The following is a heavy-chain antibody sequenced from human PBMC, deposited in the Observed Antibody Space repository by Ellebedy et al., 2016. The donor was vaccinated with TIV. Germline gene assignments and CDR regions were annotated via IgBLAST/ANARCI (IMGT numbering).Heavy chain of an antibody. D-gene: IGHD3-22*01. CDR2: ISGGGDNT. CDR3: AKGTSSGFNYDRVGCEY. J-gene: IGHJ4*02. CDR1: GFTFSSFA. Sequence: GESLKISCAVSGFTFSSFAMHWARQAPGKGLEWLSVISGGGDNTYHADSVKGRFTIIRDNSKNTLYLQMDRLRAEDTAVYYCAKGTSSGFNYDRVGCEYWGQGTLVTVSS. V-gene: IGHV3-23*01.